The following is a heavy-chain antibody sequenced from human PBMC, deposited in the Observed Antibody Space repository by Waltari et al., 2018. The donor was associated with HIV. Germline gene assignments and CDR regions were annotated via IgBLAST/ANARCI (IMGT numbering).Heavy chain of an antibody. CDR1: FSSYW. J-gene: IGHJ4*02. D-gene: IGHD3-10*01. V-gene: IGHV3-7*01. Sequence: FSSYWMSWVRHAPGKGLEWVANIKQDGSETYYVDSVKGRFTISRDNAKNSLYLQMNSLRAEDTAVYYCARDGVTYYSGSGSYYYWGQGTLVTVSS. CDR2: IKQDGSET. CDR3: ARDGVTYYSGSGSYYY.